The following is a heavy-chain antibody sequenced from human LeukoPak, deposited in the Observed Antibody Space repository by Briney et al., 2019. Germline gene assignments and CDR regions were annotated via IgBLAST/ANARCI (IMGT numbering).Heavy chain of an antibody. CDR3: ARGGELLWFGELPIDAFDI. J-gene: IGHJ3*02. CDR1: GYTFTGYY. Sequence: ASVKVSCKASGYTFTGYYMHWVRQAPGQRLEWMGWINPNSGGTNYAQKFQGRVTMTRDTSISTAYMELSRLRSDDTAVYYCARGGELLWFGELPIDAFDIWGQGTMVTVSS. CDR2: INPNSGGT. V-gene: IGHV1-2*02. D-gene: IGHD3-10*01.